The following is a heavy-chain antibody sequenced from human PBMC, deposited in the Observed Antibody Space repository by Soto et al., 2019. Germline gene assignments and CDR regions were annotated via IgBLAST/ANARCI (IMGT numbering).Heavy chain of an antibody. CDR2: VYYSGST. D-gene: IGHD6-19*01. J-gene: IGHJ4*02. CDR3: ARARGHPYRYCSGHQCYSPYFDY. V-gene: IGHV4-59*01. CDR1: GGSISSYY. Sequence: QMQLQESGPGLVKPSETLSLTCNVSGGSISSYYWGWIRQPPGKGLEWIGYVYYSGSTNYNPSLKSRLTISVDTSKSHFSLELRSVTAADTAVYYCARARGHPYRYCSGHQCYSPYFDYWGQGTLVTVSS.